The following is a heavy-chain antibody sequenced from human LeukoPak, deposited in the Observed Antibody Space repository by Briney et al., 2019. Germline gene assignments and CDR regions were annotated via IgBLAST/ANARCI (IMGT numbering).Heavy chain of an antibody. Sequence: GSLRLSCAASGFTFSDYYMSLILEATGHGLESVSYISSSGSTIYYADSVEGGFTITRDNAKNSLYLQMNSLIAEDTAVYYCARAPPHDYSNGYYFDYWGQGTLVTVSS. CDR3: ARAPPHDYSNGYYFDY. J-gene: IGHJ4*02. CDR2: ISSSGSTI. D-gene: IGHD4-11*01. CDR1: GFTFSDYY. V-gene: IGHV3-11*01.